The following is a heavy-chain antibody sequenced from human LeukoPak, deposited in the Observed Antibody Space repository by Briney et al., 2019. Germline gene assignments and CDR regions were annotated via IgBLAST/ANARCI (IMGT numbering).Heavy chain of an antibody. CDR3: ARDRQVLRYFDWLPDHVGFDY. Sequence: PGGSLRLSCAASGFTFSRFWMHWVRQAPGKGLVWVSRINTDASNTIYADSVKGRFTIFRDNAKNSLYLQMNILRAEDTAVYYCARDRQVLRYFDWLPDHVGFDYWGQGTLVTVSS. CDR1: GFTFSRFW. CDR2: INTDASNT. J-gene: IGHJ4*02. D-gene: IGHD3-9*01. V-gene: IGHV3-74*01.